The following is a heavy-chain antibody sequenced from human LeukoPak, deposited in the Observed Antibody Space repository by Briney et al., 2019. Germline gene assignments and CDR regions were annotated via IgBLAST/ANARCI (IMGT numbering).Heavy chain of an antibody. Sequence: SETLSLTCTVSGGSVSSSSYYWGWIRQPPGKGLEWIASVYYSGTAYYNPSLGSRVTISVDTSKNQFSLKLSSVTAADTAVYYCARYFRDGYIVPRHWGQGTLVTVSS. D-gene: IGHD5-24*01. J-gene: IGHJ4*02. CDR1: GGSVSSSSYY. V-gene: IGHV4-39*01. CDR3: ARYFRDGYIVPRH. CDR2: VYYSGTA.